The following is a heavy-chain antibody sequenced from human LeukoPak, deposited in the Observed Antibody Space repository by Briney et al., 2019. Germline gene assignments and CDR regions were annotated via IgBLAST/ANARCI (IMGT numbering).Heavy chain of an antibody. D-gene: IGHD3-10*01. CDR1: GYTFTSYD. J-gene: IGHJ4*02. Sequence: GASVKVSCKASGYTFTSYDINWVRQATGQGLEWMGWISAYNGNINYAQKLQGRVTMTTDTSTSTAYMELRSLRSDDTAVYYCAQSYGSGSLDYWGQGTLVTVSS. CDR3: AQSYGSGSLDY. V-gene: IGHV1-18*01. CDR2: ISAYNGNI.